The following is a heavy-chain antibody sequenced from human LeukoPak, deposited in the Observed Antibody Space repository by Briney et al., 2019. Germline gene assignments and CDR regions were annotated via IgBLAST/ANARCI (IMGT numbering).Heavy chain of an antibody. D-gene: IGHD1-26*01. CDR3: ATPYSGGYHGLDI. V-gene: IGHV4-39*01. CDR1: GGSISSSTYY. Sequence: SETLSLTCTVSGGSISSSTYYWGWIRQPPGKGLEWIGSIYYSGSTYYNPSLKSRVTISVDTSKNQFSLKLNTMTAADTAVYYCATPYSGGYHGLDIWGQGTMVTVSS. J-gene: IGHJ3*02. CDR2: IYYSGST.